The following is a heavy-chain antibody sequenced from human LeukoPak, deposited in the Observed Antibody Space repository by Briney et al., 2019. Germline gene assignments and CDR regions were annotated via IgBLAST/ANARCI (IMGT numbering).Heavy chain of an antibody. CDR3: ARSYYDFWSGYSSRVLDY. Sequence: GASVKVSCKASGYTFTGYYMHWVRQAPGQGLEWMGWINPNSGGTNYAQKFQGRVTMTRDTSISTAYMELSRLRSDGTAVYYCARSYYDFWSGYSSRVLDYWGQGTLVTVSS. CDR1: GYTFTGYY. J-gene: IGHJ4*02. V-gene: IGHV1-2*02. D-gene: IGHD3-3*01. CDR2: INPNSGGT.